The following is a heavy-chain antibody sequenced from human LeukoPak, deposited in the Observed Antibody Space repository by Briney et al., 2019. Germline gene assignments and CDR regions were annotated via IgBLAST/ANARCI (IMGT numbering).Heavy chain of an antibody. CDR1: GGSISSYY. CDR2: IYYSGST. V-gene: IGHV4-39*01. D-gene: IGHD3-10*01. J-gene: IGHJ5*02. Sequence: SETLSLTCTVSGGSISSYYWSWIRQPPGKGLEWIGSIYYSGSTYYNPSLKSRVTISVDTSKNQFSLKLSSVTAADTAVYYCARQEYYGSGRGFDPWGQGTLVTVSS. CDR3: ARQEYYGSGRGFDP.